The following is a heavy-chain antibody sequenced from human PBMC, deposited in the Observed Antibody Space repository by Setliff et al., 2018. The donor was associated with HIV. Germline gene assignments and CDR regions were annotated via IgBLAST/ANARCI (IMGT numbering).Heavy chain of an antibody. D-gene: IGHD6-6*01. CDR1: GYTFTGYY. CDR2: INPNSGGT. J-gene: IGHJ6*03. Sequence: ASVKVSCKASGYTFTGYYMHWVRQAPGQGLEWMGWINPNSGGTNYAQKFQGWVTMTRDTSISTAYMELSSLRSEDTAVYYCARDLGSSSWNYYYYMDVWGKGTTVTVSS. CDR3: ARDLGSSSWNYYYYMDV. V-gene: IGHV1-2*04.